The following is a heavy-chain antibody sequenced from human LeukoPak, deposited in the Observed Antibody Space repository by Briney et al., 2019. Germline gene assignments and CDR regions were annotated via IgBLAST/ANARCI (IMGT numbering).Heavy chain of an antibody. D-gene: IGHD5-18*01. CDR3: GGETNTAMAAAHYYGMDV. CDR1: GFTFSSYS. Sequence: QAGGSLRLSCAASGFTFSSYSMNWVRQAPGKGLEWVSYISSSSSTIYYADSVKGRFTISRDNAKNSLYLQMNSLRAEDTAVYYCGGETNTAMAAAHYYGMDVWGQGTTVTVSS. V-gene: IGHV3-48*04. CDR2: ISSSSSTI. J-gene: IGHJ6*02.